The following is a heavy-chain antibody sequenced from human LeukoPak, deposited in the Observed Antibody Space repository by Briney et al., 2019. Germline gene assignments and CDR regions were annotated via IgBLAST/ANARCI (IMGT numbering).Heavy chain of an antibody. D-gene: IGHD2-15*01. Sequence: SETLSLTCAVYGGSFTGYYWSWIRQPPGKVLEWIGEINQRGSTNYNPSLKSRFTISVDTSKNQFSLKLSSVNAADTAVYYCARGDSRMYYFDYWGQGTLVTVSS. CDR1: GGSFTGYY. V-gene: IGHV4-34*01. J-gene: IGHJ4*02. CDR2: INQRGST. CDR3: ARGDSRMYYFDY.